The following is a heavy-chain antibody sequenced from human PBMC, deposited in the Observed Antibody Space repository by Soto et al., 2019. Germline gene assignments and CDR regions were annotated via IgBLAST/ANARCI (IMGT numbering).Heavy chain of an antibody. CDR2: IYYSGST. V-gene: IGHV4-31*03. CDR1: GGSISSDGYY. J-gene: IGHJ5*02. Sequence: QVQLQESGPGLVKPSQTLSLTCTVSGGSISSDGYYWSWIRQHPGKGLEWIGYIYYSGSTYYKQSLKSRITISVDTSKNQFSLNLNSVTAADTAVYYCARDHRYGPGNYYKAWFDPWGQGTLVTVSS. D-gene: IGHD3-10*01. CDR3: ARDHRYGPGNYYKAWFDP.